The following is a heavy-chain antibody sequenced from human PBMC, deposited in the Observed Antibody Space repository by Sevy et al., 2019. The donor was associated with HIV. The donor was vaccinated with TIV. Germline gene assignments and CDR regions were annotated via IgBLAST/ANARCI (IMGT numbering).Heavy chain of an antibody. J-gene: IGHJ4*02. V-gene: IGHV4-59*08. CDR3: AGENAWGRGYC. CDR2: IYYNGHS. D-gene: IGHD6-25*01. Sequence: SETLSLTCTVSGGSITSLYWNWIRQPPGKGLEWIANIYYNGHSNYNPSLKSRVTLSLDTSKNQFSLRLSSVTAADTSMYYCAGENAWGRGYCGGQGTLVTVSS. CDR1: GGSITSLY.